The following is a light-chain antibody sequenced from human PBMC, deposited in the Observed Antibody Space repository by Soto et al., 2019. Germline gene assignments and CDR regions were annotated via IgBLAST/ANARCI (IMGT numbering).Light chain of an antibody. J-gene: IGKJ1*01. CDR3: QQSYNTPWT. CDR2: AAS. CDR1: QSISSY. Sequence: DIQMTQSPSSLSASVGDRVTITCRASQSISSYLHWYQQKPGKAPKLLIYAASSLQSGVPSRFSGSGSGTDFTLTISSLQPEDFATYYCQQSYNTPWTFCQGTKVDIK. V-gene: IGKV1-39*01.